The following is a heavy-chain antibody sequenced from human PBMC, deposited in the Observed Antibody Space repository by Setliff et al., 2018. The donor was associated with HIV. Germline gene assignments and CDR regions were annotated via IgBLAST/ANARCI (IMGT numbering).Heavy chain of an antibody. CDR2: IHTSGST. V-gene: IGHV4-61*09. Sequence: NPSETLSLTCTVSGGSISSGSYYWSWIRQPAGKGLEWIGHIHTSGSTKYNPSLKSRVTISADTSKNQFSLNLSSVTAAETAVYYCARKEVIGPRRLYYYLDLWGRGTLVTVSS. J-gene: IGHJ2*01. CDR3: ARKEVIGPRRLYYYLDL. D-gene: IGHD6-6*01. CDR1: GGSISSGSYY.